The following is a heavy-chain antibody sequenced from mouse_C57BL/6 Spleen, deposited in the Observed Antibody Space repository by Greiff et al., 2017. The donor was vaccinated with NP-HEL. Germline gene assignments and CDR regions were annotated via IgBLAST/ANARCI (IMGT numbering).Heavy chain of an antibody. CDR3: ARRRVYSSRWYFDV. V-gene: IGHV1-18*01. CDR2: INPNNGGT. Sequence: EVQLQQSGPELVKPGASVKIPCKASGYTFTDYNMDWVKQSHGKSLEWIGDINPNNGGTIYNQKFKGKATLTVDKSSSTAYLELSSLTSEDTAVYDWARRRVYSSRWYFDVWGTGTTVTVSS. J-gene: IGHJ1*03. CDR1: GYTFTDYN. D-gene: IGHD1-1*01.